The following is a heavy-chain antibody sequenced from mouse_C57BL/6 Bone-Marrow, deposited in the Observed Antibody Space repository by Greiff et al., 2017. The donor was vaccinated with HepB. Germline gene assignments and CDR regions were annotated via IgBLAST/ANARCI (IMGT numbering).Heavy chain of an antibody. CDR3: AIPLYYGSSSFAY. Sequence: QVQLQQPGAELVRPGSSVKLSCKASGYTFTSYWMHWVKQRPIQGLEWIGNIDPSDSETHYNQKFKGKATLTADKSSSTAYMELRSLTSEDSAVYFCAIPLYYGSSSFAYWGQGTLVTVSA. D-gene: IGHD1-1*01. CDR1: GYTFTSYW. V-gene: IGHV1-52*01. J-gene: IGHJ3*01. CDR2: IDPSDSET.